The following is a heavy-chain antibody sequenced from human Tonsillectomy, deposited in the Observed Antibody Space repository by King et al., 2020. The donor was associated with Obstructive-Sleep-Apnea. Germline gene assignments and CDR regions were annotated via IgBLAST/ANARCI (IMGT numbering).Heavy chain of an antibody. CDR3: ARDAGLVRFLEWTLHGMDV. CDR2: INPSGGST. CDR1: GYTFTSYY. J-gene: IGHJ6*02. Sequence: QLVQSGAEVKKPGASVKVSCKASGYTFTSYYMHWVRQAPGQGLEWMGIINPSGGSTSYAQKFQGRVTMTRDTSTSTVYMELSSLRSEDTAGYYFARDAGLVRFLEWTLHGMDVWGQGTTVTVSS. D-gene: IGHD3-3*01. V-gene: IGHV1-46*01.